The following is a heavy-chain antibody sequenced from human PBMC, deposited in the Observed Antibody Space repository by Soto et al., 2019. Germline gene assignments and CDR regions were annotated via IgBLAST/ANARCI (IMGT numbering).Heavy chain of an antibody. Sequence: GGSLRLSCAASGFTFSSYSMNWVRQAPGKGLEWVSYISSSSSTIYYADSVKGRFTISRDNAKNSLYLQMNSLRDEDTAVYYCARASQRYSSGWYAQFDYWGQGTLVTVSS. CDR3: ARASQRYSSGWYAQFDY. V-gene: IGHV3-48*02. CDR1: GFTFSSYS. CDR2: ISSSSSTI. D-gene: IGHD6-19*01. J-gene: IGHJ4*02.